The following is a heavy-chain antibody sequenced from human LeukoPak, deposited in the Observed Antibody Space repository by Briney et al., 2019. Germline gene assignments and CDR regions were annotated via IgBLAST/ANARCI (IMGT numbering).Heavy chain of an antibody. J-gene: IGHJ4*02. CDR1: GGSFSSYY. Sequence: SETLSLTCTVSGGSFSSYYWSWLRQPPGKGLEWIGYIYYSGSTNYNPSLKSRVTISLDTSKNQFSLKLSSVTAADTAVYYCARSELLWFGGVNSGFDYWGQGTLVTVSS. V-gene: IGHV4-59*01. CDR2: IYYSGST. D-gene: IGHD3-10*01. CDR3: ARSELLWFGGVNSGFDY.